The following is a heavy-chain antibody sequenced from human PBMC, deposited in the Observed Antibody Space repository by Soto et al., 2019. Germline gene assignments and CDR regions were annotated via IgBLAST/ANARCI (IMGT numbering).Heavy chain of an antibody. V-gene: IGHV4-4*02. CDR1: RFSVTNNKY. CDR3: ARDSRSCTDGGCSLMRDALDV. CDR2: IYHSGDT. Sequence: QAQLQESGPGLVRPSGTLSLTCTVSRFSVTNNKYWNWVRQSPGKALEWIGEIYHSGDTYYNPSLTGRASLSIYKSKNQIYLKLTSVTAAATAVYYCARDSRSCTDGGCSLMRDALDVWGQGTRVTVSS. D-gene: IGHD2-15*01. J-gene: IGHJ3*01.